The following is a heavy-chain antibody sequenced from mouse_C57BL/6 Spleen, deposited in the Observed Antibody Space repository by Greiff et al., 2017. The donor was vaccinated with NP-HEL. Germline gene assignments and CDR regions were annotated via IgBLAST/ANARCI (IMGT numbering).Heavy chain of an antibody. CDR2: INPNNGGT. CDR1: GYTFTDYN. CDR3: ARSGLGYDYDGYAMDY. Sequence: VQLQQSGPELVKPGASVKMSCKASGYTFTDYNMHWVKQSHGKSLEWIGYINPNNGGTSYNQKFKGKATLTVNKSSSTAYMELRSLTSEDSAVYYCARSGLGYDYDGYAMDYWGQGTSVTVSS. J-gene: IGHJ4*01. D-gene: IGHD2-4*01. V-gene: IGHV1-22*01.